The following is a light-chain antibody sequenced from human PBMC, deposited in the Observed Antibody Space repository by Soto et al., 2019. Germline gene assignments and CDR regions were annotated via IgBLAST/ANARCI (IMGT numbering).Light chain of an antibody. J-gene: IGLJ2*01. CDR2: SDN. CDR3: AAWDDSLRGRV. Sequence: QSVLTQPPSASGTPGQRATISCSGSNSNIGSNTVSWYQQLPGTAPKSLIYSDNQRPSGVPDRISGSRSGTSASLAISGLQSDDEAEYYCAAWDDSLRGRVFGGGTKLTVL. CDR1: NSNIGSNT. V-gene: IGLV1-44*01.